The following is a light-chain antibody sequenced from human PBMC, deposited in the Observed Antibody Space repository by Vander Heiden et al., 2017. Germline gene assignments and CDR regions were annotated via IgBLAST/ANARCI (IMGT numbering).Light chain of an antibody. CDR1: QSVSSH. J-gene: IGKJ1*01. CDR2: DTS. CDR3: QQYYNWWT. V-gene: IGKV3-15*01. Sequence: IVMTQSPATLSVSTRERATLSCRASQSVSSHLAWYQQKPGQAPRLLIYDTSTRATGVPARFSGSGSETEFTLTISSLQSEDLAVYYCQQYYNWWTFGQGTKVELK.